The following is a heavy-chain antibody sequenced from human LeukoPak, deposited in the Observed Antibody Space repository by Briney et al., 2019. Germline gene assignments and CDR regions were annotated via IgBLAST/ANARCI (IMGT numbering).Heavy chain of an antibody. CDR1: GFIFRKFW. Sequence: GGSLRLSCSVSGFIFRKFWMHCVRQAPGKGPEWVSRINNDGNLVTYADSVKGRFTISRDSARDTVFLQMNSLRVEDTAVYYWVRVLGHVWGKGTLVSVSS. D-gene: IGHD1-26*01. V-gene: IGHV3-74*01. CDR2: INNDGNLV. J-gene: IGHJ6*04. CDR3: VRVLGHV.